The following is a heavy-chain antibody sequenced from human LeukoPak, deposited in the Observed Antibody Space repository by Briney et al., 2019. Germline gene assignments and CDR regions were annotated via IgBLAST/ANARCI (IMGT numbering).Heavy chain of an antibody. CDR3: ARGATYYDFWSGYYEDNWFDP. CDR1: GGSFSGYY. J-gene: IGHJ5*02. V-gene: IGHV4-34*01. D-gene: IGHD3-3*01. Sequence: SETLSFTCAVYGGSFSGYYWSWIRQPPGKGLEWIGEINHSGSTNYNPSLKSRVSISVDTSKNQFSLKLSSVTAADTAVYYCARGATYYDFWSGYYEDNWFDPWGQGTLVTVSS. CDR2: INHSGST.